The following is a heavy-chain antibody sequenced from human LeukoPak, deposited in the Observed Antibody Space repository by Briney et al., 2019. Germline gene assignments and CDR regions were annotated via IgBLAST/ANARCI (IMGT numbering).Heavy chain of an antibody. J-gene: IGHJ5*02. CDR1: GVTFSSYE. CDR2: ISSSGSTI. CDR3: ARDRIAARWFDP. V-gene: IGHV3-48*03. D-gene: IGHD6-13*01. Sequence: GGSLRLSCAASGVTFSSYEMNWVRQAPGKGLEWVSYISSSGSTIYYADSVKGRFTISRDNAKNSLYLQMNSLRAEDTAVYYCARDRIAARWFDPWGQGTLVTVSS.